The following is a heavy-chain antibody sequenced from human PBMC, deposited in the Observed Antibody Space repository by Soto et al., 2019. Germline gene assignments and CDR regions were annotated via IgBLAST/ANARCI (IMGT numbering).Heavy chain of an antibody. Sequence: GGSLRLSCAASGFTFSGYGMPWVRQAPGKGLGWVAVISYDGSNKYYADSVKGRFTISRDNSKNTLYLQMNSLRAEDTAVYYCAKVGYCSSTSCYTLDPDAFDIWGQGTMVTVSS. CDR2: ISYDGSNK. J-gene: IGHJ3*02. V-gene: IGHV3-30*18. D-gene: IGHD2-2*02. CDR3: AKVGYCSSTSCYTLDPDAFDI. CDR1: GFTFSGYG.